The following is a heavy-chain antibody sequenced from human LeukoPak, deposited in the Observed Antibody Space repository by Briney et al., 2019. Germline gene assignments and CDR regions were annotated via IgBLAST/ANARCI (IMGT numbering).Heavy chain of an antibody. J-gene: IGHJ4*02. CDR1: GFALGTSGVG. Sequence: SGPTLVNPTQTLTLTCTFSGFALGTSGVGVGWIRQPPGKALEWLALIYWDDDKRYSPSLQSRLTVTKDASKNQVVLTMTNMDPVDTATYYCAHRLGGITVAGTVSFDYWGQGTLVTVSS. V-gene: IGHV2-5*02. CDR2: IYWDDDK. D-gene: IGHD6-19*01. CDR3: AHRLGGITVAGTVSFDY.